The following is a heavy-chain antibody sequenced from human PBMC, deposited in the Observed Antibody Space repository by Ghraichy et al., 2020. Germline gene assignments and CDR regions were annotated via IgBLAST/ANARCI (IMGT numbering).Heavy chain of an antibody. D-gene: IGHD2-2*01. CDR2: IHANGNT. V-gene: IGHV4-31*03. CDR1: GGSLTNDAYY. CDR3: ARYCSSITCNTIFDP. J-gene: IGHJ5*02. Sequence: SETLSLTCTVSGGSLTNDAYYWSWIRQPPGQALEWIGYIHANGNTFHNPSLKNRLTMSVDTSNNQFFLRLTSVTGADPAVYYCARYCSSITCNTIFDPWGQGTLVTVSS.